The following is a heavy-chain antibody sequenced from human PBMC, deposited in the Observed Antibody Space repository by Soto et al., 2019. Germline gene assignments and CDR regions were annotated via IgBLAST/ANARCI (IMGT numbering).Heavy chain of an antibody. V-gene: IGHV2-5*02. CDR1: GFSLSTSGVG. CDR3: AHSPASITMVRGSLYYFDY. J-gene: IGHJ4*02. D-gene: IGHD3-10*01. Sequence: QITLKESGPTLVNPTQTLTLTCTFSGFSLSTSGVGVGWIRQPPGKALEWFALIYWDDDKRYSPSLKSRLTITKDTSKNQVVLTMTNMDPVDTATYYCAHSPASITMVRGSLYYFDYWGQGTLVTVSS. CDR2: IYWDDDK.